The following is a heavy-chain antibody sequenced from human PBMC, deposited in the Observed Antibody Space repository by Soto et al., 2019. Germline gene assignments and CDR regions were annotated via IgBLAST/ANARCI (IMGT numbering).Heavy chain of an antibody. CDR3: ARDGDPGYSFWSGPLGGGRFDP. J-gene: IGHJ5*02. Sequence: QVQLVQSGAEVKEPGSSVNVSCKTSGGTFGNTAVTWVRQAPGQGLEWIGGIVPMFGTANYAQKFRGRVPSTADESTSTAYMELSSLRSDDTAVYYCARDGDPGYSFWSGPLGGGRFDPWGQGTLVTVSS. V-gene: IGHV1-69*12. CDR1: GGTFGNTA. D-gene: IGHD3-3*01. CDR2: IVPMFGTA.